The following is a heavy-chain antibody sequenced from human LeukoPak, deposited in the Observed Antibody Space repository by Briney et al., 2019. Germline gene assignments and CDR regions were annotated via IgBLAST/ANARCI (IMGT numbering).Heavy chain of an antibody. V-gene: IGHV1-8*03. J-gene: IGHJ4*02. CDR1: GYTFTSYD. D-gene: IGHD2-2*01. CDR3: ASSLAPAAIRDYFDY. CDR2: MNPNSGNT. Sequence: ASVEVSCKASGYTFTSYDINWVRQATGQGLEWMGWMNPNSGNTGYAQKFQGRVTITSNTSISPSYMELSSLRSDDTAVYYCASSLAPAAIRDYFDYWGQGPLVTVSS.